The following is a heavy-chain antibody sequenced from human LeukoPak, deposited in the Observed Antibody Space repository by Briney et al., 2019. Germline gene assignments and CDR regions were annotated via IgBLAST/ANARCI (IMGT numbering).Heavy chain of an antibody. D-gene: IGHD3-22*01. CDR3: ARRRGYYDSSGYFDAFDI. Sequence: GGSLRLSCAASGFTFSSYWMHWVRQAPGKGLVWVSRINSDGSSTSYADSVKGRFTISRDNAKNTLYLQMNSLRAEDTAVYYCARRRGYYDSSGYFDAFDIWGQGTMVTVSS. V-gene: IGHV3-74*01. J-gene: IGHJ3*02. CDR1: GFTFSSYW. CDR2: INSDGSST.